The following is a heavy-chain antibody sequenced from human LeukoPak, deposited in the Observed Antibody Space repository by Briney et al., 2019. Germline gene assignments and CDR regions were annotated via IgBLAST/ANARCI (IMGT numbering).Heavy chain of an antibody. CDR1: GSTFSDYY. J-gene: IGHJ4*02. CDR2: ISSSGSTI. D-gene: IGHD1-26*01. V-gene: IGHV3-11*04. CDR3: ARDPDVVGATPFDY. Sequence: GGSLRLSCAASGSTFSDYYMSWIRQAPGKGLEWVSYISSSGSTIYYADSVKGRFTISRDNAKNSLYLTMHSLRAEDTAVYYCARDPDVVGATPFDYWGQGTLVTVSS.